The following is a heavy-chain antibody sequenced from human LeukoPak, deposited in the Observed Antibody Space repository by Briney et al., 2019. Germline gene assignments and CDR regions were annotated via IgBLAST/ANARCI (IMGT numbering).Heavy chain of an antibody. Sequence: ASVKVSCKASGYTFTGHYLHWVRQAPGQGLEWMGWISAYNGNTNYAQKLQGRVTMTTDTSTSTAYMELRSLRSDDTAVYYCARDYGPGFYYYYYMDVWGKGTTVTVSS. CDR3: ARDYGPGFYYYYYMDV. V-gene: IGHV1-18*04. D-gene: IGHD4-17*01. CDR2: ISAYNGNT. J-gene: IGHJ6*03. CDR1: GYTFTGHY.